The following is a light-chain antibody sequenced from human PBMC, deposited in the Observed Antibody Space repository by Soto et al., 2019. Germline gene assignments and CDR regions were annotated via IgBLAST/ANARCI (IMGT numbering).Light chain of an antibody. Sequence: ERVMTQSPASLSVSPGERATLSCRASQSVSTNLGWYQQKPGQAPRLLIYGASTRATGVPARFSGSGSGTEFTLTISSLQSEDFAVYYCQQYNNWPQTFGGGTKVDIK. CDR2: GAS. J-gene: IGKJ4*01. V-gene: IGKV3-15*01. CDR1: QSVSTN. CDR3: QQYNNWPQT.